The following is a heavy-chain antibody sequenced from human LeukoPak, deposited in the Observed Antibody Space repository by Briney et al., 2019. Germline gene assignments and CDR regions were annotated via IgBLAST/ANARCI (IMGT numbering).Heavy chain of an antibody. CDR1: GFTFSSYS. Sequence: PGGSLRLSCAASGFTFSSYSMNWVRQAPGKGLEWVSYISSSSSTIYYAESVKGRFTISRDNAKNSLYLQMNSLRAEDTAVYYCAREEARFLEWFEAGNYFDYWGQGTLVTVSS. D-gene: IGHD3-3*01. CDR3: AREEARFLEWFEAGNYFDY. CDR2: ISSSSSTI. J-gene: IGHJ4*02. V-gene: IGHV3-48*01.